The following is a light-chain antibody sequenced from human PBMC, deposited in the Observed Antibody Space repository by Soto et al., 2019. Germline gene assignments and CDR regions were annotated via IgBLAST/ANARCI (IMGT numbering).Light chain of an antibody. CDR3: QQYGSSPLT. Sequence: EVVLTQSPDTLSLSPGERASLSCRASQTFGSNSLAWYQQKPNQAPRLLIYGASTRATGVPDRFSGSGSGTDFTLTISRLEPEDLAVYHCQQYGSSPLTFGGGTKVEI. V-gene: IGKV3-20*01. CDR2: GAS. CDR1: QTFGSNS. J-gene: IGKJ4*01.